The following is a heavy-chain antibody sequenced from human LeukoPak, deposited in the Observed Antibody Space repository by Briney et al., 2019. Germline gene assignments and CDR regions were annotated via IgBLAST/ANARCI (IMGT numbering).Heavy chain of an antibody. CDR2: IIPILGIA. CDR1: GGTFSSYA. CDR3: AKPAGGSGYYYGMDV. J-gene: IGHJ6*02. V-gene: IGHV1-69*04. Sequence: ASVKVSCKASGGTFSSYAISWVRQAPGQGLEWMGRIIPILGIANYAQKFQGGVTITADKSTSTAYMELSSLRSEDTAVYYCAKPAGGSGYYYGMDVWGQGTTVTVSS. D-gene: IGHD3-16*01.